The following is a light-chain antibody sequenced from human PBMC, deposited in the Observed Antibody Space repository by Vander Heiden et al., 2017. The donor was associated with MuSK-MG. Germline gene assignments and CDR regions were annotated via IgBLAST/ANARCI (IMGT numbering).Light chain of an antibody. CDR2: DVN. CDR1: NADIGDSDS. Sequence: HSALTLPASVSASSRHSITNACTRTNADIGDSDSVSWYQQHPGKAPKVMIFDVNDRASEVANRFSGSKSGNAASLTITGLQEEDEADYYCATYTISSTVMFGGGTKLTVL. CDR3: ATYTISSTVM. V-gene: IGLV2-14*03. J-gene: IGLJ3*02.